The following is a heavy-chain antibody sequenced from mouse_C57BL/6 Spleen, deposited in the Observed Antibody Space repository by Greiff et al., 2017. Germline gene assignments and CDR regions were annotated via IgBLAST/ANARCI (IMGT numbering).Heavy chain of an antibody. CDR1: EYEFPSHD. D-gene: IGHD1-1*01. CDR3: ARRHYGSSYAWYIDV. V-gene: IGHV5-2*01. Sequence: EVHLVESGGGLVQPGESLKLSCESNEYEFPSHDMSWVRKTPEKRLELVAAINSDGGSTYYPDTMERRFIISRDNTKKTLYLQMSSLRSEDTALYYSARRHYGSSYAWYIDVWGTGTTVTVSS. J-gene: IGHJ1*03. CDR2: INSDGGST.